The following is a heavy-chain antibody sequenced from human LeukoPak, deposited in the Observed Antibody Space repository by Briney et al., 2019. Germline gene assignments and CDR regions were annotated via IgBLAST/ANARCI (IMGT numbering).Heavy chain of an antibody. CDR1: GYTFTGYY. D-gene: IGHD3-22*01. CDR3: ARCFDSDYYDSSGYYYACWFDP. Sequence: APVKVSCKASGYTFTGYYMHWVRQAPGQGLEWMEWINPNSGGTNYAQKFQGRVTMTRDTSISTAYMELSRLRSDDTAVYYCARCFDSDYYDSSGYYYACWFDPWGQGTLVTVSS. V-gene: IGHV1-2*02. J-gene: IGHJ5*02. CDR2: INPNSGGT.